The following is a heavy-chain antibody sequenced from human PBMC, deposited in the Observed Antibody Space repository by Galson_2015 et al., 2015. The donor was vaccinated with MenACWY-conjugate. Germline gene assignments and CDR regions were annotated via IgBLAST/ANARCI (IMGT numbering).Heavy chain of an antibody. V-gene: IGHV5-10-1*01. D-gene: IGHD1-14*01. Sequence: QSGAEVKKPGEPLRISCKASGYRFTGYWITWVRQVPGKGLEWMGRIDPHDSYTNYSPFFYSHVTISVDRPNTTAYLQWSSLKASDTAIYYCALASGDFDYWGQGTLVTDSS. CDR2: IDPHDSYT. CDR1: GYRFTGYW. CDR3: ALASGDFDY. J-gene: IGHJ4*02.